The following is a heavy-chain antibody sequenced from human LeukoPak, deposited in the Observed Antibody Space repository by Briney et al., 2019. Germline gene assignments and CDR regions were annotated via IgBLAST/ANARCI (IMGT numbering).Heavy chain of an antibody. D-gene: IGHD3-22*01. CDR2: INPNSGGT. J-gene: IGHJ4*02. CDR3: ARVGVVVITYTFDY. V-gene: IGHV1-2*02. Sequence: ASVKVSCKASGYTFTPYYMHWVRQAPGQGLEWMGWINPNSGGTNYAQKFQGRVTMTRDTSISTAYMELSRLRSDDTAVYYCARVGVVVITYTFDYWGQGTLVTVSS. CDR1: GYTFTPYY.